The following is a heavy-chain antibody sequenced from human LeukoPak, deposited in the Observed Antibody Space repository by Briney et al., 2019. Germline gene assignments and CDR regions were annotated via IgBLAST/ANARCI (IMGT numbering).Heavy chain of an antibody. Sequence: GGSLRLSCAASGFTFNSYGISWVRQAPGKGLEWVSAISGSGGSTYYADSVKGRFTISRDNSKNTLYLQMDSLRAEDTAVYYCAKEDWRLGGATLSRLDYWGQGTLVTVSS. V-gene: IGHV3-23*01. CDR2: ISGSGGST. D-gene: IGHD1-26*01. CDR3: AKEDWRLGGATLSRLDY. J-gene: IGHJ4*02. CDR1: GFTFNSYG.